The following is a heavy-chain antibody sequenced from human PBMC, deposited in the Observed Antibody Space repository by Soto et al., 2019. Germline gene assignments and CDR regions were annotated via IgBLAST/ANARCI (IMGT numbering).Heavy chain of an antibody. CDR2: IWYDGSKE. CDR1: GFSFSSYG. J-gene: IGHJ6*02. Sequence: GRSLRLSCAASGFSFSSYGMHWVRQAPGKGLEWVAVIWYDGSKEYYVESVKGRFTISRDNSKNTVYLQMNSLRGEDTAVYYCARVKGRFYGSGSYPGMDVLGQGNTVTVS. CDR3: ARVKGRFYGSGSYPGMDV. V-gene: IGHV3-33*01. D-gene: IGHD3-10*01.